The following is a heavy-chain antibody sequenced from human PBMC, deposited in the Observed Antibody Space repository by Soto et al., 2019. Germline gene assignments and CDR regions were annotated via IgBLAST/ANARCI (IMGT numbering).Heavy chain of an antibody. CDR2: ISSSSGDR. V-gene: IGHV3-21*01. Sequence: GGSLRLSCAASGFSFSSYNMNWVRQAPGKGLEWVASISSSSGDRHYADSVKGRFTVSRDNAEKSLYLQMDSLRAEDTALYYCARDRGLAVYHYYGLDVWGQGNTVTVSS. CDR3: ARDRGLAVYHYYGLDV. J-gene: IGHJ6*02. CDR1: GFSFSSYN.